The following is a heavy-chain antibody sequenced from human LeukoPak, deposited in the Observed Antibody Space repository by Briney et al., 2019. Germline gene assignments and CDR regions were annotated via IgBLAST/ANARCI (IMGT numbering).Heavy chain of an antibody. V-gene: IGHV4-31*03. D-gene: IGHD4-17*01. CDR2: IYYSGRT. CDR3: AWGEPEDYGDYDAFDV. CDR1: GGSISSGGYY. Sequence: SETLSLTCTVSGGSISSGGYYWSWIRQYPGKGPEWIGFIYYSGRTYYNPSLKSRLTISVDTSKNQFSLKLSSVTAADTAVYYCAWGEPEDYGDYDAFDVWGQGTMVTVSS. J-gene: IGHJ3*01.